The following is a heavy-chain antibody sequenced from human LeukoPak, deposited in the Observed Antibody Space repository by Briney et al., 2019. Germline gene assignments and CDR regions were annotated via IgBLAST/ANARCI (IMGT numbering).Heavy chain of an antibody. D-gene: IGHD4-17*01. V-gene: IGHV1-2*02. CDR2: IKPNSGGT. CDR1: GYTFTDYY. Sequence: SSVTVSCKASGYTFTDYYMHWVRQPPCKRLEWVGWIKPNSGGTNYAQKFQGRVTMSRDTSISTAYMELSRLRSDDTAVYYCARGASGVYTVTTSWFDPWGQGTLVTVSS. J-gene: IGHJ5*02. CDR3: ARGASGVYTVTTSWFDP.